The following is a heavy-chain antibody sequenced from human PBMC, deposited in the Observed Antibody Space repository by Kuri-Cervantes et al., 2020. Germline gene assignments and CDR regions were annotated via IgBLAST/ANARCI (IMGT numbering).Heavy chain of an antibody. V-gene: IGHV4-38-2*01. J-gene: IGHJ6*03. CDR3: ARVIITDYGDYVGYYYYYYMDV. CDR2: IYHSGGT. CDR1: GYSISSGYY. D-gene: IGHD4-17*01. Sequence: SETLSLTCAVSGYSISSGYYWGWIRQPPGKGLEWIGSIYHSGGTYYNPSLRSRVTISVDTSKNQFSLKLSSVTAADTAVYYCARVIITDYGDYVGYYYYYYMDVWGKGTTVTVSS.